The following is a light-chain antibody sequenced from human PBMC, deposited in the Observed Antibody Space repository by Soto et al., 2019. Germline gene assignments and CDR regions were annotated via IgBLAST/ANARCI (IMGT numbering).Light chain of an antibody. CDR3: QHYNTYPWT. J-gene: IGKJ1*01. V-gene: IGKV1-8*01. CDR1: QGISSY. CDR2: AAS. Sequence: AIRMTQSPSSLSASTGDRFTITCRASQGISSYLAWYQQKPGKAPKLLIYAASTLQSGVPSRFSGSGSGTDFTLTISSLQPGDFATYYCQHYNTYPWTFGHGTKVDIK.